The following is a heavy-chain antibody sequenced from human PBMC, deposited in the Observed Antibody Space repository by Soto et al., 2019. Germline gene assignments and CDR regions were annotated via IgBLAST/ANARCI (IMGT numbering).Heavy chain of an antibody. CDR3: ERNPKATVFDY. CDR2: IYYSGST. J-gene: IGHJ4*02. CDR1: GGSISSGGYY. V-gene: IGHV4-31*03. D-gene: IGHD4-17*01. Sequence: SETLSLTCTVSGGSISSGGYYWSWIRQHPGKGLEWIGYIYYSGSTYYNPSLKSRVTISVDTYKNQFSLKLSSVTAADTAVYYCERNPKATVFDYWGPGTLVTFSS.